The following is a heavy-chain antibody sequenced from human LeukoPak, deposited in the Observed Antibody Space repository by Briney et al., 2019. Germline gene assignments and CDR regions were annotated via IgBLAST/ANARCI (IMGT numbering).Heavy chain of an antibody. D-gene: IGHD3-10*01. V-gene: IGHV4-59*01. J-gene: IGHJ6*02. Sequence: SETLSLTCTVSGDSISTYYWSWIRQPPGKGLEWIGYVYYSGTTNYNPSLKSRVAISVDTSKNQFSLKLSSVTAADTAVYYCARLGYYGSGSYGAIPYYYYYGMDVWGQGTTVTVSS. CDR3: ARLGYYGSGSYGAIPYYYYYGMDV. CDR1: GDSISTYY. CDR2: VYYSGTT.